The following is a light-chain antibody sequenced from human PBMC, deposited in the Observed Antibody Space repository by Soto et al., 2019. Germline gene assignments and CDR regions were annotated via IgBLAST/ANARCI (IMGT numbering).Light chain of an antibody. CDR3: QQYYSTPKT. V-gene: IGKV4-1*01. Sequence: DIVMTQSPDSLAVSVGERATINCKSSQSVLYNSNNKNYLAWYQQKPGQPPKLLIYWASTRESGVPDRFSGSGSGTDFTLTISSLQTEDVAVYYCQQYYSTPKTFGQGTKVDI. CDR1: QSVLYNSNNKNY. J-gene: IGKJ1*01. CDR2: WAS.